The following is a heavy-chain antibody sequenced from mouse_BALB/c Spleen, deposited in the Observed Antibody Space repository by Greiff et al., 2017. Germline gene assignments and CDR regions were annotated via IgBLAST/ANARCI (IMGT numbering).Heavy chain of an antibody. Sequence: VQLVESGAELAKPGASVKMSCKASGYTFTSYWMHWVKQRPGQGLEWIGYINPSTGYTEYNQKFKDKATLTADKSSSTAYMQLSSLTSEDSAVYYCARLDYYFDYWGQGTTLTVSS. J-gene: IGHJ2*01. CDR1: GYTFTSYW. CDR2: INPSTGYT. CDR3: ARLDYYFDY. V-gene: IGHV1-7*01.